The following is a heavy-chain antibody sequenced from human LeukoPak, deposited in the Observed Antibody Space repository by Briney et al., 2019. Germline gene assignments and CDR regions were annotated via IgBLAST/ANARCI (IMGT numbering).Heavy chain of an antibody. CDR1: GYTFTSYY. Sequence: GASVKVSCKASGYTFTSYYMHWVRQAPGQGLEWMGIINPSGGSTSYAQKFQGRVTMTRDTSTSTVYMELSSLRSEDTAVYYCARAPTGYSSDNDAFDIWGQGTMVTVSS. CDR2: INPSGGST. V-gene: IGHV1-46*01. CDR3: ARAPTGYSSDNDAFDI. D-gene: IGHD6-19*01. J-gene: IGHJ3*02.